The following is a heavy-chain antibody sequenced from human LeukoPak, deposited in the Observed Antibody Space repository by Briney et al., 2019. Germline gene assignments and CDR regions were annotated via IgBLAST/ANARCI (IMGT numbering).Heavy chain of an antibody. Sequence: PGGSLRLSCAASGLTFSSYWMTWVRQAPGKGLEWVATIKYDGSETYYVDSVRGRFSISRDNAKNSLYLQMNSLSAEDTAVYYCARDSTLSNYWGRGTLVTVSS. V-gene: IGHV3-7*04. CDR2: IKYDGSET. J-gene: IGHJ4*02. CDR3: ARDSTLSNY. CDR1: GLTFSSYW. D-gene: IGHD3-16*01.